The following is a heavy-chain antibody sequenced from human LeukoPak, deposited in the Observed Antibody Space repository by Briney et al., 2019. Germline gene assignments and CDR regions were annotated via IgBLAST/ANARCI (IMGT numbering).Heavy chain of an antibody. V-gene: IGHV1-18*01. Sequence: ASVKVSCKASGYTFTSYGISWVRQAPGQGLEWMGWISAYNGNTNYAQQLQARVTMPTDTSTSTAYMELRSLRSDDTAVYYCARALGVEPAASYWGQGTLVTVSS. CDR1: GYTFTSYG. CDR3: ARALGVEPAASY. D-gene: IGHD2-2*01. J-gene: IGHJ4*02. CDR2: ISAYNGNT.